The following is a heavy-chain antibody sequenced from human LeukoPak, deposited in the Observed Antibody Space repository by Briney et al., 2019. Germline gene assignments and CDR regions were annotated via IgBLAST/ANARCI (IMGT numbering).Heavy chain of an antibody. Sequence: GASVKVSCKASGYTFTSYGISWVRQAPGQALEWMGWISAYNGNTNYAQKLQGRVTMTTDTSTSTAYMELRSLRSDDTAVYYCARSGLYYYDSSGWVPFDYWCQGTLVTVSS. D-gene: IGHD3-22*01. V-gene: IGHV1-18*01. CDR2: ISAYNGNT. J-gene: IGHJ4*02. CDR3: ARSGLYYYDSSGWVPFDY. CDR1: GYTFTSYG.